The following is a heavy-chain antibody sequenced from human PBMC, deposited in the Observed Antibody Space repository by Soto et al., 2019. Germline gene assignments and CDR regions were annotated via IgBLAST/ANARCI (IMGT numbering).Heavy chain of an antibody. CDR2: INAGNGNT. CDR3: ARDLGGWTDY. CDR1: GYTFTSYA. Sequence: QVQLVQSGAEVKKPGASVKVSCKASGYTFTSYAMQWVRQAPGQRLEWMGWINAGNGNTKYSQKFQGRVTITSDTSASPDYRELSSLRSEDTAVYYCARDLGGWTDYWGQGTLVTVSS. V-gene: IGHV1-3*01. D-gene: IGHD6-19*01. J-gene: IGHJ4*02.